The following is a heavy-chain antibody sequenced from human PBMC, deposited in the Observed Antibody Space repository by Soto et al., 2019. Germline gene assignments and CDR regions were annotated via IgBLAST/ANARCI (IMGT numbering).Heavy chain of an antibody. CDR3: ATSVSGYYYDSSGTGYFDY. V-gene: IGHV1-18*01. D-gene: IGHD3-22*01. CDR2: ISAYNGNT. J-gene: IGHJ4*02. Sequence: QVQLVQSGAEVKKPGASVKVSCKASGYTFTSYGISWVRQAPGQGLEWMGWISAYNGNTNYAQKLQGRVTMTTDTSTSTAYMELRSLRSDDTAVYYCATSVSGYYYDSSGTGYFDYWGQGTLVTVSS. CDR1: GYTFTSYG.